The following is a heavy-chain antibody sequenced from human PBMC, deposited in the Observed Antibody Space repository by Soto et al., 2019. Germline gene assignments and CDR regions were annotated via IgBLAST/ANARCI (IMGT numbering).Heavy chain of an antibody. V-gene: IGHV1-3*01. D-gene: IGHD3-3*01. CDR3: ARVRYYDFWSGPRDWFDP. Sequence: ASVKVSCKASGYTFTSYAMHWVRQAPGQRLEWMGWINAGNGNTKYSQKFQGRVTITRDTSASTAYMELSSLRSEDTAVYYCARVRYYDFWSGPRDWFDPWGQRTLVTVSS. J-gene: IGHJ5*02. CDR2: INAGNGNT. CDR1: GYTFTSYA.